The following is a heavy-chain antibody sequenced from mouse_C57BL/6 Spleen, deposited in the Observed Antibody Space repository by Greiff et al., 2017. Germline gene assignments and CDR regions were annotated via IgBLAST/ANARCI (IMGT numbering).Heavy chain of an antibody. CDR3: ASYYGSSYLYYYAMDY. J-gene: IGHJ4*01. CDR2: ISYDGSN. V-gene: IGHV3-6*01. CDR1: GYSITSGYY. Sequence: EVKLQESGPGLVKPSQSLSLTCSVTGYSITSGYYWNWIRQFPGNKLEWMGYISYDGSNNYNPSLKNRISITRDTSKNQFFLKLNSVTTEDTATYYCASYYGSSYLYYYAMDYWGQGTSVTVSS. D-gene: IGHD1-1*01.